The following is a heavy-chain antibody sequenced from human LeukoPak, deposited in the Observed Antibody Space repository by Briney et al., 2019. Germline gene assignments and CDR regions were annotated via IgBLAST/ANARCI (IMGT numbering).Heavy chain of an antibody. V-gene: IGHV1-18*01. Sequence: ASVKVSCKGSGYTFTSYGISWVRQAPGQGLEGMGWISAYNGNTNYAQKLQGRVTMTTDTSTSTAYMELRSLSSDDTAVYYCASAYDSSGSEFDPWGQGTLVTVSS. CDR3: ASAYDSSGSEFDP. J-gene: IGHJ5*02. CDR1: GYTFTSYG. CDR2: ISAYNGNT. D-gene: IGHD3-22*01.